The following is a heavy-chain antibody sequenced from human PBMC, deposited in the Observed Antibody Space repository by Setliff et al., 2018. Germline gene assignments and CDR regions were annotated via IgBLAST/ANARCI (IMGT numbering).Heavy chain of an antibody. CDR2: IYTSGST. Sequence: SETLSLTCNVSGGSISSDYWSWIRQPPGKALEWIGHIYTSGSTNYNPSLKTRVTISVDTSKNQFSLKLSSVTAADTAVYYCARDVYLYDSSGYYYEMAQWYFDLWGRGTLVTVSS. CDR3: ARDVYLYDSSGYYYEMAQWYFDL. CDR1: GGSISSDY. V-gene: IGHV4-4*08. J-gene: IGHJ2*01. D-gene: IGHD3-22*01.